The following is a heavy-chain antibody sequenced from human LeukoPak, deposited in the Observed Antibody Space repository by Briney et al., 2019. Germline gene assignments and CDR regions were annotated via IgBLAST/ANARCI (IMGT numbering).Heavy chain of an antibody. J-gene: IGHJ4*02. CDR1: GGSISSSYYY. D-gene: IGHD3/OR15-3a*01. CDR2: IYYSGST. CDR3: ARNFGT. V-gene: IGHV4-39*01. Sequence: SETLSLTCTVSGGSISSSYYYWGWIRQPPGKGLEWTGSIYYSGSTYYNPSLKSRVTISVDTSKNQFSLKLRSVTAADTAVYYCARNFGTWGQGTLVTVSS.